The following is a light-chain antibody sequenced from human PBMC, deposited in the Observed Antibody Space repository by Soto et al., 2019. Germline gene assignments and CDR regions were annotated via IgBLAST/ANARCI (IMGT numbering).Light chain of an antibody. J-gene: IGLJ2*01. Sequence: QSALTQPASVSGSPGQSITISCTGTSSDVGGYNYVSWYQQHPGKAPKLMIYDVSNRPSGVSNRFSGSKSGNTASLTISGLQAEAEADYYCSSYTTSSALRVFGGGTKLTVL. V-gene: IGLV2-14*01. CDR2: DVS. CDR3: SSYTTSSALRV. CDR1: SSDVGGYNY.